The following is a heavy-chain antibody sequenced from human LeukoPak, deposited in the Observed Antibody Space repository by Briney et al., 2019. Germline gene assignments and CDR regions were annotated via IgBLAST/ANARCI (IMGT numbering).Heavy chain of an antibody. CDR3: ARDLRTQLDGYNPPYHFDY. D-gene: IGHD5-24*01. V-gene: IGHV3-20*04. J-gene: IGHJ4*02. Sequence: GGSLRLSCAASGFTFDDYGMSWVRQAPGKGLEWVSGINWNGGSTGYADSVKGRFTISRDNAKNSLYLQMNSLRAEDTAVYYRARDLRTQLDGYNPPYHFDYWGQGTLVAVSS. CDR1: GFTFDDYG. CDR2: INWNGGST.